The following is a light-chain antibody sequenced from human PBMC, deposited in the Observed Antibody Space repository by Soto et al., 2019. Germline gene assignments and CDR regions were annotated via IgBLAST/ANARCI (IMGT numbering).Light chain of an antibody. Sequence: SVLTQPPSASGTPGQRVTISCSGSSSNIGTYRVSWYQHFPGTAPRLLIYSDNQRPSGVPDRFSASKSGASASLAISGLQSEDEAYFYCAAWDDSLNGCVFGTGTKV. CDR3: AAWDDSLNGCV. J-gene: IGLJ1*01. CDR1: SSNIGTYR. CDR2: SDN. V-gene: IGLV1-44*01.